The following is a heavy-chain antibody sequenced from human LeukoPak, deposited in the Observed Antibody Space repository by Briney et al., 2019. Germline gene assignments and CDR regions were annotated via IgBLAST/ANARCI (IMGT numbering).Heavy chain of an antibody. V-gene: IGHV4-59*01. D-gene: IGHD6-19*01. CDR3: ARVGIAVGPFFDY. CDR2: IYYSGST. J-gene: IGHJ4*02. CDR1: GGSISSYY. Sequence: PSGTLSLTCTVSGGSISSYYWSWIRQPPGKGLEWIGYIYYSGSTNYNPSLKSRVTISVDTSKNQFSLKLSSVTAADTAVYYCARVGIAVGPFFDYWGQGTLVTVSS.